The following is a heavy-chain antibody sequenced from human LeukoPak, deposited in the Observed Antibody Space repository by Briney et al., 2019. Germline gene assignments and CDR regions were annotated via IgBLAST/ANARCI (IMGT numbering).Heavy chain of an antibody. J-gene: IGHJ4*02. D-gene: IGHD3-22*01. CDR2: ISSRSATI. V-gene: IGHV3-48*04. CDR3: AVHSSGYSPVDY. Sequence: GGSLRLSCAASGFTFSSYSMNWVRQAPGKGLEWVSYISSRSATIYYADSVKGRFTISRDNAKNSLYLQMNSLRAEDTAVYYCAVHSSGYSPVDYWGQGTLVTVSS. CDR1: GFTFSSYS.